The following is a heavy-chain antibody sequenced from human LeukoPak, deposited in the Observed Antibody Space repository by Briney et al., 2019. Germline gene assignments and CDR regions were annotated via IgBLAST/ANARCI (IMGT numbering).Heavy chain of an antibody. CDR2: IYPGDSDT. J-gene: IGHJ5*02. Sequence: GESLKISCKGSGYSFTSYWIVWVRQMPGKGLEWMGSIYPGDSDTRYSPSFQGQVTISADKSISTAYLQWSSLKASDTAIYYCARLDDFWSGYNNWFDPWGQGTLVTVPS. CDR3: ARLDDFWSGYNNWFDP. CDR1: GYSFTSYW. D-gene: IGHD3-3*01. V-gene: IGHV5-51*01.